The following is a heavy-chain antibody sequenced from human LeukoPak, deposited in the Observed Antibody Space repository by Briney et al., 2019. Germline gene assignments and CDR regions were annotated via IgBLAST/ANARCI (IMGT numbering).Heavy chain of an antibody. CDR1: GGTFSSYA. J-gene: IGHJ5*02. V-gene: IGHV1-69*05. D-gene: IGHD2-2*02. CDR3: ARAQYQLLYNWFDP. CDR2: IIPIFGTA. Sequence: SVKVSCKASGGTFSSYAISWVRQAPGQGLEWMRGIIPIFGTANYAQKFQGRVTITTDESTSTAYMELSSLRSEDTAVYYCARAQYQLLYNWFDPWGQGTLVTVSS.